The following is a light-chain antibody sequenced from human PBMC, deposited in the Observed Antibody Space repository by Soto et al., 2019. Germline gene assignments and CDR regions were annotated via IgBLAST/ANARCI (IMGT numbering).Light chain of an antibody. V-gene: IGLV1-40*01. Sequence: QSVLTQPPSVSGAPGQRVTISCTGSSSNIGAGYDVHWYQQLPGTAPKFLIYGNSNRPSGVPDRFSGSKSGTSASLAITGLQAEDEADYSCQSYDSSLSGSVFGGGTKLTVL. CDR1: SSNIGAGYD. J-gene: IGLJ3*02. CDR3: QSYDSSLSGSV. CDR2: GNS.